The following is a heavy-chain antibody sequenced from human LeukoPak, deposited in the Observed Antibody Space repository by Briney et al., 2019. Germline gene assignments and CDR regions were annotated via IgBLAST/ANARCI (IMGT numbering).Heavy chain of an antibody. D-gene: IGHD3-10*01. J-gene: IGHJ4*02. CDR2: IHSDGSST. CDR1: GFTFRSYW. V-gene: IGHV3-74*01. CDR3: ARQNYGYDY. Sequence: GGSLRLSCAASGFTFRSYWMHWVRRAPGKGLVWVSHIHSDGSSTSYADSVQGRFTISRDNAKNTLYLQMNSLRAEDTAVYYCARQNYGYDYWGQGTLVTVSS.